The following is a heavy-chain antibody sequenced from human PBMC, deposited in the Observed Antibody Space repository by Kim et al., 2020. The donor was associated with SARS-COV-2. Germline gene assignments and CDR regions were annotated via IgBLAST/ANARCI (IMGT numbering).Heavy chain of an antibody. V-gene: IGHV6-1*01. J-gene: IGHJ4*02. Sequence: DYAVSVKSRITINPDTSKNQFSLQLNSVTPEDTAVYYCARYSYGYVSFDYWGQGTLVTVSS. D-gene: IGHD5-18*01. CDR3: ARYSYGYVSFDY.